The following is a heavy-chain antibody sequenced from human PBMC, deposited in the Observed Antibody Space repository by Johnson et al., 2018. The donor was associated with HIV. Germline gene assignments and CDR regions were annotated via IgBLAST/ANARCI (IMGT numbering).Heavy chain of an antibody. CDR1: RFTFSTYG. CDR3: AREATVTLLHQWAFDI. Sequence: QVQLVESGGGVVQPGGSLRLSCAASRFTFSTYGMHWVRQAPGKGLEWVAFIRYDGSNQYYADSVKVRFTISRDNSKNTLYLQMNSLRAEDTAVYYCAREATVTLLHQWAFDIWGQGTMVTVSS. J-gene: IGHJ3*02. V-gene: IGHV3-30*02. CDR2: IRYDGSNQ. D-gene: IGHD4-17*01.